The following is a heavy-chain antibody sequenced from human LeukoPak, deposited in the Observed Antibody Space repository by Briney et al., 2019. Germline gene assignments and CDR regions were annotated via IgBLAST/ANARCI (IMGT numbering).Heavy chain of an antibody. CDR1: GGSISSYY. CDR3: ARGSSSGYPHYFDY. V-gene: IGHV4-59*01. Sequence: SETLSLTCTVSGGSISSYYWSWIRQPPGKGLEWIGYIYYSGSTNYNPSLKSRVTISVDTSKNQFSLKLSSVTAADTAVYYCARGSSSGYPHYFDYWGQGTLVTVSS. D-gene: IGHD3-22*01. J-gene: IGHJ4*02. CDR2: IYYSGST.